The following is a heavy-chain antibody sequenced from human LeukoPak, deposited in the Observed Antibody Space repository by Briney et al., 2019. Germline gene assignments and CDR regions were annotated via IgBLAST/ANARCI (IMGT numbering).Heavy chain of an antibody. CDR2: IYYSGST. CDR3: ARDGGSGRYVY. CDR1: GGSISSSSYY. V-gene: IGHV4-39*07. D-gene: IGHD1-26*01. J-gene: IGHJ4*02. Sequence: PSETLSLTCTVSGGSISSSSYYWGWIRQPPGKGLEWIGSIYYSGSTYYNPSLKSRVTISVDTSKNQFSLKLSSLTAADTAVYYCARDGGSGRYVYWGQGTLVTVSS.